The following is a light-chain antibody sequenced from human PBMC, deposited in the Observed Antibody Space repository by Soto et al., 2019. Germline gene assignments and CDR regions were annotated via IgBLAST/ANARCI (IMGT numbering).Light chain of an antibody. CDR1: QSVSSY. Sequence: EIVLTQSPATLSLSPGERATLSCRASQSVSSYLAWYQQKPGQAPRLLIYDASNRATGIPARFSGSGSGTDFTPTISSLEPEDFAVYYCQQRFTWHPWTFGQGTKVEI. J-gene: IGKJ1*01. V-gene: IGKV3-11*01. CDR3: QQRFTWHPWT. CDR2: DAS.